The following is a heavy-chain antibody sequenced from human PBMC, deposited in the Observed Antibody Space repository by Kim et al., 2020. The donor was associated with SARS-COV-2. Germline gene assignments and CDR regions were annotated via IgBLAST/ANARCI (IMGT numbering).Heavy chain of an antibody. D-gene: IGHD3-22*01. CDR1: GYTFTTYY. Sequence: ASVKVSCKASGYTFTTYYIHWVRQAPGQGLEWMGRVSPTGRTTSYAQKFQGRVTMTGDTSTNTVHMELSSLTSEDTAVYYCAREHYYDSSGAYRDYWGQGTLVTVSS. CDR3: AREHYYDSSGAYRDY. V-gene: IGHV1-46*01. CDR2: VSPTGRTT. J-gene: IGHJ4*02.